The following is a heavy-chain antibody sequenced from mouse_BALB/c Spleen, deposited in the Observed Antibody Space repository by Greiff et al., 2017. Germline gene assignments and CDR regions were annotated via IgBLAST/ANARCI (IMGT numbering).Heavy chain of an antibody. Sequence: QVQLQQSGPSLVQPSQSLSITCTVSGFSLNSYGVHWVRQSPGQGLEWLGVIWRGGSTDYNAAFMSRLSITKDNSKSQVFFKMNSLQADDTAIYYSAKNGYGNYVGAMDYWGQGTSVTVSS. CDR3: AKNGYGNYVGAMDY. V-gene: IGHV2-5-1*01. CDR2: IWRGGST. D-gene: IGHD2-1*01. J-gene: IGHJ4*01. CDR1: GFSLNSYG.